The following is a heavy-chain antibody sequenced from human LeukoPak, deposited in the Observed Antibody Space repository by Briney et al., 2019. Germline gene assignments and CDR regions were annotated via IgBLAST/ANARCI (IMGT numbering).Heavy chain of an antibody. CDR3: ARVGRYRGDYFDY. CDR2: IYYSGST. D-gene: IGHD6-19*01. Sequence: SESLSLTCTVSGGSISSYYWSWIRQPPGKGLEWIGYIYYSGSTNYNPSLKSRVTISVDTSKNQFSLKLSSVTAADTAVYYCARVGRYRGDYFDYWGQGTLVTVSS. V-gene: IGHV4-59*01. J-gene: IGHJ4*02. CDR1: GGSISSYY.